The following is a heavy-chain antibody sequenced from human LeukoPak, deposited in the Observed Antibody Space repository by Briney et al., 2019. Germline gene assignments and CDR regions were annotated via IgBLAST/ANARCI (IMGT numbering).Heavy chain of an antibody. J-gene: IGHJ4*02. CDR3: ASLTMIVVP. CDR1: GESMVGYY. D-gene: IGHD3-22*01. V-gene: IGHV4-4*07. CDR2: VYTSGNT. Sequence: SETLSLTCAVSGESMVGYYWNWIRQPAGEELEWIGRVYTSGNTNYNPSLESRVTMSVDTSKNQFSLKLSSVTAADTAVYYCASLTMIVVPWGQGTLVTVTS.